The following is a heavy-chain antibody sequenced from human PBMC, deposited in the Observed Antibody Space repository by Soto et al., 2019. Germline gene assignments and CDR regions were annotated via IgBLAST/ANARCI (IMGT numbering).Heavy chain of an antibody. J-gene: IGHJ4*02. D-gene: IGHD7-27*01. V-gene: IGHV3-23*01. CDR2: INTNGNR. CDR1: GFPFTSYG. CDR3: ARKLGVGHYPFRH. Sequence: EVQLLESGGGLVQPGGSLRLSCAASGFPFTSYGVSWVRQAPGKGLEWVSTINTNGNRHYADSVKGRFTISRGSSESMLYLDMNNLRAEDTALYYCARKLGVGHYPFRHWGQGTLVTVSS.